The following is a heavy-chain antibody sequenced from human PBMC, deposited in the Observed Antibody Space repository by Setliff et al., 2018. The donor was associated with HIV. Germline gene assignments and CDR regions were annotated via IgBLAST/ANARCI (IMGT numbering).Heavy chain of an antibody. CDR3: ARGSTIAARRPFDY. CDR1: GYSFTGYY. CDR2: INPNSGGT. V-gene: IGHV1-2*02. J-gene: IGHJ4*02. Sequence: GASVKVSCKTSGYSFTGYYMHWVRQAPGQGLEWMGWINPNSGGTNYAQKFQGRVTMTRDTSISTPYMELSGLISDDTAVYYCARGSTIAARRPFDYWGQGTLVTVSS. D-gene: IGHD6-6*01.